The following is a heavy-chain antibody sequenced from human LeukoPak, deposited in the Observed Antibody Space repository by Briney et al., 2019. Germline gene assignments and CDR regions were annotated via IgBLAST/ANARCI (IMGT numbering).Heavy chain of an antibody. CDR1: GLTFSSYW. CDR3: ARDLAGPPQEAFDI. CDR2: IKQDGSEK. J-gene: IGHJ3*02. V-gene: IGHV3-7*01. Sequence: GGSLRLSCAASGLTFSSYWMSWVRQAPGKGLEWVANIKQDGSEKHYVDSVTGRFTISRDNTKNSLYLQMNSLRAEDTAVYYCARDLAGPPQEAFDIWGQGTMVTVSS.